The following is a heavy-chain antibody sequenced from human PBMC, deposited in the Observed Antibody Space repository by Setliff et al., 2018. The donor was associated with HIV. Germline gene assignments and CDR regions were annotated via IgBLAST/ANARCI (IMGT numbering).Heavy chain of an antibody. V-gene: IGHV4-31*03. CDR2: IYHRGNT. J-gene: IGHJ4*02. CDR3: ARVALAGMSARPFYFDY. D-gene: IGHD6-6*01. CDR1: GGTVNSGGYY. Sequence: LSETLSLTCTVSGGTVNSGGYYWSWIRQHPGKGLEWIGFIYHRGNTHYNSSLKSRLTISVDTSKNQFSLKLNSVTAADTAVYFCARVALAGMSARPFYFDYWGQGALVTVSS.